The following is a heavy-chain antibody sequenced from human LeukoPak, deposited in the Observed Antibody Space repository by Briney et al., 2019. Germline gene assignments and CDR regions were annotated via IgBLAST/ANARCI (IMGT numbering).Heavy chain of an antibody. CDR1: GFTFSSYG. V-gene: IGHV3-33*01. CDR2: IWYDGSNK. J-gene: IGHJ4*02. D-gene: IGHD4-17*01. Sequence: PGRSLRFSCAASGFTFSSYGMHWVRQAPGKGLECVAVIWYDGSNKYYADSVKGRFTISRDNSKNTLYLQMNSLRAEDTAVYYCARWGTPTVTLDYWGQGTLVTVSS. CDR3: ARWGTPTVTLDY.